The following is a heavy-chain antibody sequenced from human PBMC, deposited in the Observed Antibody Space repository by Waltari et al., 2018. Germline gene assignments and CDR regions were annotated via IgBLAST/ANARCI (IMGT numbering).Heavy chain of an antibody. CDR3: ATDRRHRGQWLASRSYGMDV. V-gene: IGHV1-69-2*01. CDR2: VDPEDGET. D-gene: IGHD6-19*01. J-gene: IGHJ6*02. Sequence: EVQLVQSGAEVKKPGATVKISCKVSGYTFTAYYMPWVPQAPGKGTEWMGLVDPEDGETIYAEKFQGRVTITADTSTDTAYMELSSLRSEDTAVYYCATDRRHRGQWLASRSYGMDVWGQGTTVTVSS. CDR1: GYTFTAYY.